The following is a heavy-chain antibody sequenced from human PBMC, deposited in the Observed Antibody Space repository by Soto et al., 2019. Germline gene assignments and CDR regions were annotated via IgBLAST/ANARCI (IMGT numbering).Heavy chain of an antibody. Sequence: SETLSLTCAVSGGSISSSNWWSWVRQPPGKGLEWIGEIYHSGSTNYNPSLKSRVTISVDTSKNQFSLKLSSVTAADTAVYYCARVRFYYMDVWGKGTTVTVSS. J-gene: IGHJ6*03. CDR2: IYHSGST. V-gene: IGHV4-4*02. CDR3: ARVRFYYMDV. D-gene: IGHD1-1*01. CDR1: GGSISSSNW.